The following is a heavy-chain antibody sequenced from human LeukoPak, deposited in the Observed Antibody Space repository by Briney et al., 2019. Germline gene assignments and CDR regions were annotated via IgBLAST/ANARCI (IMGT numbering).Heavy chain of an antibody. V-gene: IGHV3-30*18. CDR3: AKEFQGIAVAGDFDY. CDR2: ISYDGSNK. CDR1: GFTFSSYG. J-gene: IGHJ4*02. Sequence: GGSLRLSCAASGFTFSSYGMHWVRQAPGKGLEWVAVISYDGSNKYYADSVKGRFTISRDNSKNTLYLLMNSLRAEDTAVYYCAKEFQGIAVAGDFDYWGQGTLVTVSS. D-gene: IGHD6-19*01.